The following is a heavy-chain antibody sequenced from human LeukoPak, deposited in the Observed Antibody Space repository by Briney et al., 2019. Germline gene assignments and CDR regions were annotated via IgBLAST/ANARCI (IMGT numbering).Heavy chain of an antibody. V-gene: IGHV4-39*01. J-gene: IGHJ5*02. CDR3: PRLFLGLVRGVIIKAFAAWFAP. CDR1: GGSISSSRYD. CDR2: IDERGST. Sequence: PSETLSLTCTVAGGSISSSRYDWGWIRQPPGKGREGIGSIDERGSTYYNSCPESRFTISVDTSKTQSPLKPRSVPAADTAVYYCPRLFLGLVRGVIIKAFAAWFAPWGQGTLVTVSP. D-gene: IGHD3-10*01.